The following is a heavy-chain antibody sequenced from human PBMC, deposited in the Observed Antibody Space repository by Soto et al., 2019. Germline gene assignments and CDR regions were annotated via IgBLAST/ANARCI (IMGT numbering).Heavy chain of an antibody. V-gene: IGHV1-8*01. CDR1: GYTFTSYD. CDR3: ARGRLGLSVLFDF. Sequence: QVQLVQSGAEVKKPGASVKVSCKASGYTFTSYDINWVRQATGQGLEWMGWMNPNSGNTEYAQKFQGRVTMTSNSSISIAYMELTSLTSEDTAVYFCARGRLGLSVLFDFWGQGALVTVSS. D-gene: IGHD1-7*01. CDR2: MNPNSGNT. J-gene: IGHJ4*02.